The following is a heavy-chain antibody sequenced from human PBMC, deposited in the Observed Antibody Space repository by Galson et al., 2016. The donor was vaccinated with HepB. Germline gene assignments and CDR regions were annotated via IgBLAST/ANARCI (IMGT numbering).Heavy chain of an antibody. Sequence: SVKVSCKASGGTFSSYTISWVRQAPGQGLEWMGGIIPIFDTANYAQKFQGRVTITADKSTSTAYMELSSLRSEDTAVDYCARQGLAARGRFRPWGQGTRVNVPP. J-gene: IGHJ5*02. CDR1: GGTFSSYT. V-gene: IGHV1-69*06. CDR2: IIPIFDTA. CDR3: ARQGLAARGRFRP. D-gene: IGHD6-19*01.